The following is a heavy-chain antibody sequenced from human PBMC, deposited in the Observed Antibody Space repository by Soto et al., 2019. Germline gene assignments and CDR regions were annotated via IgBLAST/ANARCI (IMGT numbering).Heavy chain of an antibody. V-gene: IGHV3-23*01. CDR2: ISDSGAGT. J-gene: IGHJ4*02. CDR3: ATDARRTGIVGQWVD. Sequence: EGRLLESGGGLVQPGGSLRLSCVGSGFMFSGYAMTWVRQAPGKGLEWVSSISDSGAGTYFADSVKGRFTVSRDNSKNTLSLQMNSLRSEDTAVYYCATDARRTGIVGQWVDWGQGTLVTVSS. D-gene: IGHD1-26*01. CDR1: GFMFSGYA.